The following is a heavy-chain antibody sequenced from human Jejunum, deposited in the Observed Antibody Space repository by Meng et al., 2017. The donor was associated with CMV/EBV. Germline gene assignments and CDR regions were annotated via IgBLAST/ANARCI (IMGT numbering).Heavy chain of an antibody. CDR1: GFPFSCHH. V-gene: IGHV3-72*01. Sequence: GFPFSCHHLDWVRRAPGKGLEWVGRIKTKADNYVTESAASVRGRFTISRDVPRNSLYLQMNSLKSEDTALYYCGRDSMKGGGFDCWGQGILVTVSS. D-gene: IGHD3-10*01. CDR3: GRDSMKGGGFDC. J-gene: IGHJ4*02. CDR2: IKTKADNYVT.